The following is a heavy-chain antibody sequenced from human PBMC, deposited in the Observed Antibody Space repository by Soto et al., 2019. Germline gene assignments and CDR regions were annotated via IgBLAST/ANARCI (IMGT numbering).Heavy chain of an antibody. CDR1: GYTFTSYG. Sequence: SVKVSCKASGYTFTSYGIRWVRQAPGQGLEWMGGNIPIFGTANYAQKFQGRVTITADESTSTAYMELSSLRSEDTAVYYCARPQHYCYYYYGMDVWGQGTTVTVSS. V-gene: IGHV1-69*13. CDR2: NIPIFGTA. CDR3: ARPQHYCYYYYGMDV. J-gene: IGHJ6*02.